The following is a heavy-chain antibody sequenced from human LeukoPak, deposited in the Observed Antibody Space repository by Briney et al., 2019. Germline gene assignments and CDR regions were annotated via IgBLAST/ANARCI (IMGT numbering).Heavy chain of an antibody. CDR2: IDANNGDT. V-gene: IGHV1-2*02. CDR3: ARDPSSVTLYFFDY. D-gene: IGHD4-11*01. CDR1: GYTFRGNY. J-gene: IGHJ4*02. Sequence: ASVKVSCKASGYTFRGNYMHWLRQAPGQGLEWMGWIDANNGDTKSAQKFQGRVTMSRDTTISTAYMDLSSLSPDDAAVYYCARDPSSVTLYFFDYWGQGTLVTVSS.